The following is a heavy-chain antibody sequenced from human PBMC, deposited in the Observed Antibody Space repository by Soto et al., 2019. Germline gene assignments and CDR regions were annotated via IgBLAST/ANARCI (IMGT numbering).Heavy chain of an antibody. Sequence: QVQLQESGPGLVKPSDTLSHTCAVSGYSIRSSNWWGWIRQPPGKGLEWIGYIYYSGRTYYNPSLKRRGTMSVDTSKNQFSLKLSSVTAVDTAVYYCARKNGVLDAFDIWGQGTMVTVSS. V-gene: IGHV4-28*01. J-gene: IGHJ3*02. D-gene: IGHD4-17*01. CDR3: ARKNGVLDAFDI. CDR1: GYSIRSSNW. CDR2: IYYSGRT.